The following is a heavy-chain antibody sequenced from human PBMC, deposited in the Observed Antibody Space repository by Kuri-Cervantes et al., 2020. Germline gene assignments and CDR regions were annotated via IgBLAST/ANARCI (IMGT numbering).Heavy chain of an antibody. Sequence: ASVKVSCKISGYTLTELSMRWVRQAPGEGPEWMGGFDPEQGETIYAQQFQGRVTMTEDTSTDTAYMELTSLRSDDTAVYYCATLRAQDGSSFDYWGQGTLVTVSS. V-gene: IGHV1-24*01. CDR1: GYTLTELS. CDR3: ATLRAQDGSSFDY. D-gene: IGHD6-13*01. CDR2: FDPEQGET. J-gene: IGHJ4*02.